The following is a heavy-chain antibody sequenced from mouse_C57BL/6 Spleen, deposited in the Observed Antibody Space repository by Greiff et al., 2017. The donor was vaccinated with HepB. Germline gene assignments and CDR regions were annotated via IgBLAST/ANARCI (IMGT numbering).Heavy chain of an antibody. J-gene: IGHJ2*01. V-gene: IGHV1-61*01. CDR2: IYPSDSET. CDR3: ARGLRLDY. D-gene: IGHD2-2*01. CDR1: GYTFTSYW. Sequence: QVHVKQSGAELVRPGSSVKLSCKASGYTFTSYWMDWVKQRPGQGLEWIGNIYPSDSETHYNQKFKDKATLTVDKSSSTAYMQLSSLTSEDSAVYYCARGLRLDYWGQGTTLTVSS.